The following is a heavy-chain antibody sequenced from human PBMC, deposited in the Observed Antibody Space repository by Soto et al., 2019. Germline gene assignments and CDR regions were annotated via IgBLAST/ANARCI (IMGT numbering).Heavy chain of an antibody. Sequence: VASVKVSCKASGCIFSSYAISWVRQAPGQGLEWMGGIIPIFGTANYAQKFRGRVTITADESTSTAYMELSSLRTEDTAVYYCARVPLLSLEGILSTHYGMDVWGQGTTVTVS. V-gene: IGHV1-69*13. CDR2: IIPIFGTA. J-gene: IGHJ6*02. CDR3: ARVPLLSLEGILSTHYGMDV. CDR1: GCIFSSYA. D-gene: IGHD2-15*01.